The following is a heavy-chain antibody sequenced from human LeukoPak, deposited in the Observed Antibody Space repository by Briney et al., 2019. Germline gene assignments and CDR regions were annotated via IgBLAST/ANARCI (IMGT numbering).Heavy chain of an antibody. CDR1: GFTFDDYG. CDR3: ARAGTSSYYFDY. Sequence: GGSLRLSCAASGFTFDDYGMSWVRQAPGKGLEWVSSISSSSSYIYYADSVKGRFTISRDNAKNSLYLQMNSLRAEDTAVYYCARAGTSSYYFDYWGQGTLVTVSS. J-gene: IGHJ4*02. D-gene: IGHD2-2*01. V-gene: IGHV3-21*01. CDR2: ISSSSSYI.